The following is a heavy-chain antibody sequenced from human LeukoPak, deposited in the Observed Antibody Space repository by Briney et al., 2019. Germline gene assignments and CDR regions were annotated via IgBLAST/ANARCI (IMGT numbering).Heavy chain of an antibody. CDR1: GFTCSGYR. CDR2: ISKDGSDE. J-gene: IGHJ4*02. D-gene: IGHD2/OR15-2a*01. V-gene: IGHV3-7*01. CDR3: GRDSDYFALDY. Sequence: GGSLRLSCSASGFTCSGYRMNWLPHAPGKGLEGGAIISKDGSDEHYADSVKGRFTIFRDNAKNSLYLQTNRLRVEDAAVYYCGRDSDYFALDYWGQGELVTVSS.